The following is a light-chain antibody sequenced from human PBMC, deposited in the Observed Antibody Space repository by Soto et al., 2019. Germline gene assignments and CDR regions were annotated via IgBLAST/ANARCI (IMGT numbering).Light chain of an antibody. CDR2: AAS. V-gene: IGKV1-27*01. CDR3: HKYNSLPPT. Sequence: DFQLAQSPSSLSPSVGDRVTITCRARQHIMNDLAWYQQKPGKPPRLLISAASTLQSGVPSRFSASGFGTEFTLTISSLQPEDAATYYCHKYNSLPPTFGGGTKVDIK. CDR1: QHIMND. J-gene: IGKJ4*01.